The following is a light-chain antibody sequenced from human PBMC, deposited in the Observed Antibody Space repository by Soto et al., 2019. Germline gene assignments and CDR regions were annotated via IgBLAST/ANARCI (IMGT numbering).Light chain of an antibody. CDR2: DAS. V-gene: IGKV3-11*01. Sequence: EIVLAQSPATLSLSPGERATLSCRASQSINNYLGWYQQKPGQAPRLLIYDASHRATGIPARFKGSGSGTDFTLSISSLEPEDSAVYYCQQRSNSPRTFGQGTKVEIK. CDR3: QQRSNSPRT. CDR1: QSINNY. J-gene: IGKJ1*01.